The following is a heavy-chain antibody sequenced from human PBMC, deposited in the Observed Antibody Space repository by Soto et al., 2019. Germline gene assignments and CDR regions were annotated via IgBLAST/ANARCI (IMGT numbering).Heavy chain of an antibody. CDR2: IIPIFGSA. CDR1: GDTFSKNG. CDR3: ARALGMSYFDS. J-gene: IGHJ4*02. Sequence: QVQLVQSGAEVKKPGSSVKVSCKASGDTFSKNGVTWVRQAPGQGLEWMGGIIPIFGSAKYAPKFQGRVTITADESTSTADMDLRSLRSEDTAVYFCARALGMSYFDSWGQGTLVTVSS. V-gene: IGHV1-69*01.